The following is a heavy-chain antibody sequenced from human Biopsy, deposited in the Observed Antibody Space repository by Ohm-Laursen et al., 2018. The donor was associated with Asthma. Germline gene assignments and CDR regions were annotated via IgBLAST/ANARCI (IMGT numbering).Heavy chain of an antibody. D-gene: IGHD4-17*01. CDR2: IKHDGSGK. V-gene: IGHV3-7*01. CDR3: ARPRWGPYGY. J-gene: IGHJ4*02. Sequence: SLRLSCSASGFTFSSYAMSWVRQVPGKGLEWVANIKHDGSGKNHVDSLKGRFTISRDNAKNSLYLQMNSLRDEDTAVYYCARPRWGPYGYWGQGTLVTVSS. CDR1: GFTFSSYA.